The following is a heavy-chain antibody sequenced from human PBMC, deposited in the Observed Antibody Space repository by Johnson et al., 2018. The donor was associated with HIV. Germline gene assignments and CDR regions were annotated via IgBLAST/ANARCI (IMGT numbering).Heavy chain of an antibody. CDR1: QFTFSRYY. Sequence: MQLVESGGGLAKPAWSPRLSCAASQFTFSRYYMNCVRQAPGKGLEWVSGISWDGGSTYYADSVKGRFTISRDNSKNSLYLQMNSLRVEDTAVYYCARYCGGDCYSPHDAFDIWGQGTMVTVSS. CDR3: ARYCGGDCYSPHDAFDI. CDR2: ISWDGGST. D-gene: IGHD2-21*02. V-gene: IGHV3-69-1*01. J-gene: IGHJ3*02.